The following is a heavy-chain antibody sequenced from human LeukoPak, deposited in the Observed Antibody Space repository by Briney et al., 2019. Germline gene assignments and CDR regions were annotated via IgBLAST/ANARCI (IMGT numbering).Heavy chain of an antibody. D-gene: IGHD3-22*01. J-gene: IGHJ4*02. CDR3: ARDNYDNSGYYFDY. CDR1: GGSISSSNW. V-gene: IGHV4-4*02. CDR2: IYHSGRT. Sequence: SETLSLTCTVSGGSISSSNWWSWVRQPPGKGLEWIGEIYHSGRTNYTPSLKSRVTISVDKSKNQLSLKLSSVTAADTAVYYCARDNYDNSGYYFDYWGQGTLVTVSS.